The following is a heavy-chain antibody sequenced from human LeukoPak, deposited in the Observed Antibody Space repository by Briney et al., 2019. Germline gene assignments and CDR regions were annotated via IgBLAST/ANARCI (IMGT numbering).Heavy chain of an antibody. CDR2: ISYDGSNK. CDR3: AKGWTTGTTYDY. J-gene: IGHJ4*02. V-gene: IGHV3-30*18. CDR1: GFTFSSYG. Sequence: GGSLRLSCAASGFTFSSYGMHWVRQAPGKGLEWVAVISYDGSNKYYADSVKGRFTISRDNSKNTLYLQMNSLGAEDTAVYYCAKGWTTGTTYDYWGQGTLVTVSS. D-gene: IGHD1-1*01.